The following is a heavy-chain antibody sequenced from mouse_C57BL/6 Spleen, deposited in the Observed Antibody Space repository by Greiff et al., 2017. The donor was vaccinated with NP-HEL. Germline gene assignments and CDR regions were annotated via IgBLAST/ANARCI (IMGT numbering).Heavy chain of an antibody. Sequence: VQLQQPGAELVMPGASVKLSCKASGYTFTSYWMHWVKQRPGQGLVWIGEIDPSDSYTNYNQKFKGKSTLTVDKSSSTAYMQLSSLTSEDSAVYYCARWDYDGGLDYWGQGTTLTVSS. J-gene: IGHJ2*01. V-gene: IGHV1-69*01. CDR1: GYTFTSYW. D-gene: IGHD2-4*01. CDR3: ARWDYDGGLDY. CDR2: IDPSDSYT.